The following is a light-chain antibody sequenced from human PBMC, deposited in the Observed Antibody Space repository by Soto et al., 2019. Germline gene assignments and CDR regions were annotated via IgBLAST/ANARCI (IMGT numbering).Light chain of an antibody. J-gene: IGKJ4*01. CDR2: DAS. CDR1: QRVNIY. V-gene: IGKV3-11*01. CDR3: QQRYIWPPLT. Sequence: EIVLTQSPATLSLSPGERATLSCRASQRVNIYVAWYQQKPGQAPRLLIYDASNRATGIPARFSGSGSGTDFTLTISSLEPEDFAVYYCQQRYIWPPLTFGGGTKVEIK.